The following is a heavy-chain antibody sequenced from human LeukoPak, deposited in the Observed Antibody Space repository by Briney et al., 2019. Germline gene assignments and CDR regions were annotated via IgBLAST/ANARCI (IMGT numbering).Heavy chain of an antibody. CDR3: AREKDTAMVTYYFDY. V-gene: IGHV3-21*01. J-gene: IGHJ4*02. D-gene: IGHD5-18*01. Sequence: GSLRLSCAASGFTFSSYSMNWVRQAPGKGLEWVSSISSSSSYIYYADSVKGRFTITRDNAKNSLYLQMNSLRAEDTAVYCCAREKDTAMVTYYFDYWGQGTLVTVSS. CDR1: GFTFSSYS. CDR2: ISSSSSYI.